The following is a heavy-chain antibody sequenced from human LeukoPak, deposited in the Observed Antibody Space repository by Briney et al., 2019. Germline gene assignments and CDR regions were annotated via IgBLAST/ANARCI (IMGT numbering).Heavy chain of an antibody. Sequence: SETLSLTCTVSGGSISSYYWSWIRQPPGKGLEWIGYIYYSGSTNYNPSLKSRVTISVDTSKNQFSLKLSSVTAADTAVYYCARAYVAPTHFDYWGQGTLVTVS. CDR3: ARAYVAPTHFDY. CDR1: GGSISSYY. V-gene: IGHV4-59*01. CDR2: IYYSGST. D-gene: IGHD3-10*02. J-gene: IGHJ4*02.